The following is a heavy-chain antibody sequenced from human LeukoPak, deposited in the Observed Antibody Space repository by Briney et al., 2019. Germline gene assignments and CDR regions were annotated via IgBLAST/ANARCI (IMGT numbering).Heavy chain of an antibody. CDR3: AKERGYSGYFDY. CDR1: GFTFSIFG. V-gene: IGHV3-30*18. Sequence: GGSLRLSCAASGFTFSIFGMHWVRQAPGTGLEWVALVSNDGVNRYYADSVKGRFTISRDNSKNTLYLQMNSLRAEDTALYYCAKERGYSGYFDYWGQGTLVTVSS. CDR2: VSNDGVNR. J-gene: IGHJ4*02. D-gene: IGHD5-12*01.